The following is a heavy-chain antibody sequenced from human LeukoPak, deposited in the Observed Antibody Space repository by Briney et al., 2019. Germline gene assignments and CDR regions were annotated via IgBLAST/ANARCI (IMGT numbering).Heavy chain of an antibody. J-gene: IGHJ3*01. CDR3: AREDDDWGPNTFDV. D-gene: IGHD7-27*01. CDR2: INSGSSCM. V-gene: IGHV3-48*02. CDR1: GFTFSSYS. Sequence: GGSLRLSCAASGFTFSSYSMNWVRQAPGKGLEWVSYINSGSSCMYYPDSVKGRFTISRDNAKNSLYLQMDSLRDEDTAVYYCAREDDDWGPNTFDVWGQGTVVAVSS.